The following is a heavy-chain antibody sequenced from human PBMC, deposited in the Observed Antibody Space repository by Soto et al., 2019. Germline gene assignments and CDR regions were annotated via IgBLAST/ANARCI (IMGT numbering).Heavy chain of an antibody. CDR2: IIPIFGTA. CDR3: AREVAGGYSYGYYYYYYGMDV. J-gene: IGHJ6*02. Sequence: GASVKVSCKASGGTFSSYAISWVRQAPGQGLEWMGGIIPIFGTANYAQKFQGRVTITADESTSTAYMELSSLRSEDTAVYYCAREVAGGYSYGYYYYYYGMDVWGQGTTVTVSS. CDR1: GGTFSSYA. V-gene: IGHV1-69*13. D-gene: IGHD5-18*01.